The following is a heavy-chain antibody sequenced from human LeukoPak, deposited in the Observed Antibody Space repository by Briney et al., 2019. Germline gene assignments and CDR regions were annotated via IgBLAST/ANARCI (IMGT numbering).Heavy chain of an antibody. CDR1: GFTFNTYT. D-gene: IGHD2-21*02. J-gene: IGHJ5*02. V-gene: IGHV3-21*01. CDR2: ISSSSSYI. Sequence: GGSRRLSCAASGFTFNTYTMSWVRQAPGKGLEWVSSISSSSSYIYYADSVKGRFTISRDNAKNSLYLQMNSLRAEDTAVYYCAREVLVVTTTLKQWFDPWGQGILVTVSS. CDR3: AREVLVVTTTLKQWFDP.